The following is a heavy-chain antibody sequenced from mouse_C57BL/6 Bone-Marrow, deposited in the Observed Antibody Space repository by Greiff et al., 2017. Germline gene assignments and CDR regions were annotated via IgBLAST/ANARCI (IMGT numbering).Heavy chain of an antibody. Sequence: VQLQQPGAELVKPGASVKMSCKASGYTFTSYWITWVTQRPGQGLEWIGDIYPTSGRTNYNEQFKSKAILTVDTSSNTAYMQLSSLTSEDSAVFDCARSGPLGRSFDYWGQGTTLTVSS. CDR1: GYTFTSYW. V-gene: IGHV1-55*01. CDR2: IYPTSGRT. CDR3: ARSGPLGRSFDY. J-gene: IGHJ2*01. D-gene: IGHD4-1*01.